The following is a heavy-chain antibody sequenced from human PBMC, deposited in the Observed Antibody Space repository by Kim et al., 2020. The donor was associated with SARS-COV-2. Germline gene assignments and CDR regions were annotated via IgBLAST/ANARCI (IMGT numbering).Heavy chain of an antibody. CDR2: IWYDGSNK. CDR1: GFTFSSYG. J-gene: IGHJ5*02. D-gene: IGHD2-15*01. Sequence: GGSLRLSCAASGFTFSSYGMHWVRQAPGKGLEWVAVIWYDGSNKYYADSVKGRFTISRDNSKNTLYLQMNSLRAEDTAVYYCARDRFISGGTLFDPWGQGTLVTVSS. CDR3: ARDRFISGGTLFDP. V-gene: IGHV3-33*01.